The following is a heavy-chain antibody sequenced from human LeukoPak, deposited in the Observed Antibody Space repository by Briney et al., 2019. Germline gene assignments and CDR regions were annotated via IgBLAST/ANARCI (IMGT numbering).Heavy chain of an antibody. V-gene: IGHV3-48*01. Sequence: GGSLRLSCAASGFTFSSYSMNWVRQAPGKGLEWVSYISSSSNTVYYADSVKGRFTISRDNAKNSLYLQMNSLRAEDTAVYYCARLALQRGLSGYDHFDYWGQGTLVTVSS. J-gene: IGHJ4*02. CDR2: ISSSSNTV. CDR3: ARLALQRGLSGYDHFDY. D-gene: IGHD5-12*01. CDR1: GFTFSSYS.